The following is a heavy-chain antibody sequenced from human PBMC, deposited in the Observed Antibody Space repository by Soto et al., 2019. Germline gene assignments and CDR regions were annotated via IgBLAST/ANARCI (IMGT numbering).Heavy chain of an antibody. V-gene: IGHV3-64D*06. CDR3: VKDKRGPIFGVVSLIEF. CDR1: GCTFSSSA. Sequence: GCSLRLSCSSCGCTFSSSAMHWVRQAPGKGLQYISAISNEWYSTYYTDFVRGRFTISRDNSRNTLYLQMSSLRDDDTAVYYCVKDKRGPIFGVVSLIEFWGQGTLVTVSS. J-gene: IGHJ4*02. CDR2: ISNEWYST. D-gene: IGHD3-3*01.